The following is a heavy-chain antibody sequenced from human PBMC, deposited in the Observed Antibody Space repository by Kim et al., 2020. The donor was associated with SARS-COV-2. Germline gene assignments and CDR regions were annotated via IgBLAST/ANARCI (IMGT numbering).Heavy chain of an antibody. J-gene: IGHJ4*02. V-gene: IGHV3-66*02. Sequence: GGSLRLSCAASGFTVSNNYMSWVRQAPGKGLEWVSIIYNAASDSRTYYADSVKGRFTVSRDNSQSAIFLQMNSLRPEDTAVYYCARPVGFCNGGSCSLYFDYWGQGALVTVSS. D-gene: IGHD2-15*01. CDR2: IYNAASDSRT. CDR3: ARPVGFCNGGSCSLYFDY. CDR1: GFTVSNNY.